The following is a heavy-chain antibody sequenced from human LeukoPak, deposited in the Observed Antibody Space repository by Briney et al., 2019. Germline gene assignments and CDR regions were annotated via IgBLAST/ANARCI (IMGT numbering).Heavy chain of an antibody. Sequence: GGSLRLSCAASGFTFSSYAMSWVRQAPGKGLEWVSAISGSGGSTYYADSVKGRFTISRDNSKNTVHLQMNSRRVEDTALYYCVRDSAMTVTGMGWFGPWGQGTLVTVSS. CDR1: GFTFSSYA. J-gene: IGHJ5*02. CDR3: VRDSAMTVTGMGWFGP. D-gene: IGHD6-19*01. V-gene: IGHV3-23*01. CDR2: ISGSGGST.